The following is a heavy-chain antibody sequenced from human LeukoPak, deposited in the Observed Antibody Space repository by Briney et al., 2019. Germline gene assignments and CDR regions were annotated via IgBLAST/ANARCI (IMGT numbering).Heavy chain of an antibody. CDR2: FHTSGST. Sequence: PSETLSLTCTVSGGAITSYHWSWIRQPAGKGLEWIGRFHTSGSTNYNPSLKSRVTMSVDTSKNQFSLKLSSVTAADTAVYYCARDLGSGYYIDYWGQGTLVTVSS. CDR1: GGAITSYH. V-gene: IGHV4-4*07. D-gene: IGHD3-22*01. CDR3: ARDLGSGYYIDY. J-gene: IGHJ4*02.